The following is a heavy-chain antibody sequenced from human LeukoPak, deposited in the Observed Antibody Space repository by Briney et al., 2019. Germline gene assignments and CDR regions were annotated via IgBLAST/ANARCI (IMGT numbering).Heavy chain of an antibody. V-gene: IGHV3-30*18. CDR2: ISYDGSNK. J-gene: IGHJ4*02. CDR1: GFTFSSYG. Sequence: GGSLRLSCAASGFTFSSYGMHWVRQAPGKGLERVAVISYDGSNKYYADSVKGRFTISRDNSKNTLYLQMNSLRAEDTAVYYCAKGPGSGSYPSYWGQGTLVTVSS. D-gene: IGHD3-10*01. CDR3: AKGPGSGSYPSY.